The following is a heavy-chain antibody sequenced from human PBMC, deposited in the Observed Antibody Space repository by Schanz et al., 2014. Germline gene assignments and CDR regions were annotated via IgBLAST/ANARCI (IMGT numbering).Heavy chain of an antibody. Sequence: QVQVIQSAPEVKKPGSSVKVSCTASGGTFSSYTISWIRQAPGQGLEWMGRIIPVLAIADYAQKFQGRVTITADKSTFTAYMELRNVRADDTAVYDCARAKRFGEMDVWGQGTTVTVSS. V-gene: IGHV1-69*09. CDR3: ARAKRFGEMDV. D-gene: IGHD3-10*01. J-gene: IGHJ6*02. CDR2: IIPVLAIA. CDR1: GGTFSSYT.